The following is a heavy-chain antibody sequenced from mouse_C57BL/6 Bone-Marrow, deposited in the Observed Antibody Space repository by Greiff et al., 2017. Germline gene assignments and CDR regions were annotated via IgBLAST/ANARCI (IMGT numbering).Heavy chain of an antibody. CDR2: ISDGGSYT. CDR1: GFTFSSYA. D-gene: IGHD4-1*01. J-gene: IGHJ2*01. V-gene: IGHV5-4*03. CDR3: ARPELGHYFDD. Sequence: DVMLVESGGGLVKPGGSLKLSCAASGFTFSSYALSWVRQTPEQRLEWVATISDGGSYTYYPDNVKGRFTISRDNAKNNLYLQMSHLKSEDTAMYYCARPELGHYFDDWGQGTTLTVSS.